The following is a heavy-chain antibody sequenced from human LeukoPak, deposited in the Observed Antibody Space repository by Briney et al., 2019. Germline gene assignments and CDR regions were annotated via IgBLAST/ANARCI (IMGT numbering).Heavy chain of an antibody. CDR3: AKDLRGGYDSHLDY. CDR1: GFTFSSYA. D-gene: IGHD5-12*01. Sequence: PGGSLRLSCAASGFTFSSYAMNWVRQAPGKGLEWVSGLSGSGGSTYYADSVKGRFTISTDNSNNTLYLQMSSLRDSDTAVYYCAKDLRGGYDSHLDYWGRGTLVTVTS. J-gene: IGHJ4*02. CDR2: LSGSGGST. V-gene: IGHV3-23*01.